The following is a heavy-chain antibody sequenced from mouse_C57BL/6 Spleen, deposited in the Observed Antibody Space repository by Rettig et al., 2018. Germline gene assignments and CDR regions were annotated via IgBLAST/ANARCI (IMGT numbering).Heavy chain of an antibody. CDR1: GYTFTDYY. CDR2: INPYNGGT. J-gene: IGHJ4*01. Sequence: EVQLQQSGPVLVKPGASVKMSCKASGYTFTDYYMNWVKQSHGKSLEWIGVINPYNGGTSYNQKFKGKATLTVDKSSSTAYMELNSLTSEDSAVYYCARAYDGQYYAMDYWGQGTSVTVSS. CDR3: ARAYDGQYYAMDY. D-gene: IGHD2-3*01. V-gene: IGHV1-19*01.